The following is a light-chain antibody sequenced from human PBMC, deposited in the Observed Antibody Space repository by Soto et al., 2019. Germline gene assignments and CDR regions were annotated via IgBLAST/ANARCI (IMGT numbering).Light chain of an antibody. CDR1: PSVTNY. V-gene: IGKV3-11*01. Sequence: EIVLTQSTATLSLSPGESATLSCRASPSVTNYLAWYQQKPGQPPRLLIYGAFNRATGIPARFSGSGSGTDFTLTISSLEPEDSAVYYCQQRNIWPPVTFGQGTRLEIK. J-gene: IGKJ5*01. CDR2: GAF. CDR3: QQRNIWPPVT.